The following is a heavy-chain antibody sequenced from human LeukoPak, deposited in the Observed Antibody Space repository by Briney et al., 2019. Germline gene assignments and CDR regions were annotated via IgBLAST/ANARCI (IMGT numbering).Heavy chain of an antibody. D-gene: IGHD5-12*01. CDR3: ARGGGYGDYMDV. J-gene: IGHJ6*03. V-gene: IGHV1-69*05. CDR1: GGTFSSYA. CDR2: IIPIFGTA. Sequence: SVKVSCKASGGTFSSYAISWVRQAPGQGLEWMGGIIPIFGTANYAQKFQGRVTITTDESTITAYMDLSSLRSEDTAVYYCARGGGYGDYMDVWGKGTTVTVSS.